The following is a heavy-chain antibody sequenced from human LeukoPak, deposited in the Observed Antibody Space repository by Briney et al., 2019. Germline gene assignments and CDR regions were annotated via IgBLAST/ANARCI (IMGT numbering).Heavy chain of an antibody. V-gene: IGHV3-33*06. J-gene: IGHJ4*02. CDR1: GFSFSTHG. Sequence: GKSLRLSCVASGFSFSTHGMHWVRQAPGKGLEWVAVIWHDGRSIYNEDSVKGRLTISRDTSENTVYLQLNSLRAEDTAVYYCAKGFSTLWVNYFDDWGQGTPVTVSS. CDR3: AKGFSTLWVNYFDD. CDR2: IWHDGRSI. D-gene: IGHD2-21*01.